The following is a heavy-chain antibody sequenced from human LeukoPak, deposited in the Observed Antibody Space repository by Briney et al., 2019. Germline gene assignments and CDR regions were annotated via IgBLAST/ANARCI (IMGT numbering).Heavy chain of an antibody. CDR1: GGSISSSDYY. CDR3: ARAPDCSSTSCPFGWFDP. J-gene: IGHJ5*02. D-gene: IGHD2-2*01. Sequence: SETLSLTCTVSGGSISSSDYYWGWIRQPPGKGLEWIGTIYYSGSTNYNPSLKSRVTISVDTSKNQFSLKLSSVTAADTAVYYCARAPDCSSTSCPFGWFDPWGQGTLVTVSS. CDR2: IYYSGST. V-gene: IGHV4-39*07.